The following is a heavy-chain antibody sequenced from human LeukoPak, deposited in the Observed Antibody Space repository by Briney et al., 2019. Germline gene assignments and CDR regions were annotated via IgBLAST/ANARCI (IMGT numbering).Heavy chain of an antibody. CDR1: GYSISSGYY. CDR2: IYHSGIT. V-gene: IGHV4-38-2*01. D-gene: IGHD6-13*01. Sequence: PSETLSLTCAVSGYSISSGYYWGWIRQSPGKGLEWIGSIYHSGITYYKPPLKTRVTISVDTSKTQFSLNLSSVTAADTAVYYCARAAFHYYYYMDVWGKGTTVTVSS. CDR3: ARAAFHYYYYMDV. J-gene: IGHJ6*03.